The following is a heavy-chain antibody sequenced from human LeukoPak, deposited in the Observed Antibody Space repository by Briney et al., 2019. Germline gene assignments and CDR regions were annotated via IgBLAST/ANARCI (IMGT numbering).Heavy chain of an antibody. CDR3: AKAFQRGWERDAFAF. Sequence: GGSLRLSCAASGFTFSSFWMHWVRQAPGKGLVWVSRIYSDGSSTNYADSVKGRFTISRDNSKNTLYLQMNSLGADDTAVYYCAKAFQRGWERDAFAFWGQGTLVTVSS. D-gene: IGHD1-26*01. V-gene: IGHV3-74*01. CDR1: GFTFSSFW. CDR2: IYSDGSST. J-gene: IGHJ3*01.